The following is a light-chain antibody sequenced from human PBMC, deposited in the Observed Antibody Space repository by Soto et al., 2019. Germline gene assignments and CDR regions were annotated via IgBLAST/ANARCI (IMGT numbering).Light chain of an antibody. Sequence: QTVVTQEPSFSVSPGGTVTLTCGLSSGSVSTSYYPSWYQQTPGQAPRTLIYSTNTRSSGVPDRFSGSILGNKAALTITGAQADDESDYYCVLYMGSGINWVFGGGTKPTVL. CDR3: VLYMGSGINWV. J-gene: IGLJ3*02. CDR1: SGSVSTSYY. V-gene: IGLV8-61*01. CDR2: STN.